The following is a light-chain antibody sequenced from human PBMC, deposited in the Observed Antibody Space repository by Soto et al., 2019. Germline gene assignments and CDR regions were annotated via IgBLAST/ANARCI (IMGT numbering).Light chain of an antibody. V-gene: IGKV3-20*01. CDR1: QSVSSSY. CDR2: GAS. CDR3: QQYGSSPQT. Sequence: EIVLTQSPGTLSLSPGERATLSCRASQSVSSSYLAWYQQKPGQAPRHLIYGASSRATGIPDRFSGSGSGTDFPLTISRLEPEDFAVYYCQQYGSSPQTFGQGTKVEIK. J-gene: IGKJ1*01.